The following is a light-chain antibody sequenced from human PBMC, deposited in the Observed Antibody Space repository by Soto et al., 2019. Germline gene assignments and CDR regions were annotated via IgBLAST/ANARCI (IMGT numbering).Light chain of an antibody. CDR1: QSVRST. CDR3: QQYNSWPLT. V-gene: IGKV3D-15*01. J-gene: IGKJ4*01. Sequence: EIVLTQSPATLSLSPGERATLSCRASQSVRSTSLAWYQQKPGQAPRLVIYDIFTRATGVPTRISGSGSGTEFTLTISSLQSEDFAVYYCQQYNSWPLTFGGGTKVDIK. CDR2: DIF.